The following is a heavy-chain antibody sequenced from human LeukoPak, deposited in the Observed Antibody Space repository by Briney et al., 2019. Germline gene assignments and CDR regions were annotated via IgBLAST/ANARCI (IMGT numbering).Heavy chain of an antibody. V-gene: IGHV3-30*18. CDR3: AKDRSRAGYYYYYYGMDV. CDR1: GFTFSSYG. D-gene: IGHD2-2*01. J-gene: IGHJ6*02. Sequence: GGSLRLSCAASGFTFSSYGMHWVRQAPGKGLEWVAVISYDGSNKYYADSVKGRFTISRDNSKNTLYLQMNSLRAEDTAVYYCAKDRSRAGYYYYYYGMDVWGQGTTVTVSS. CDR2: ISYDGSNK.